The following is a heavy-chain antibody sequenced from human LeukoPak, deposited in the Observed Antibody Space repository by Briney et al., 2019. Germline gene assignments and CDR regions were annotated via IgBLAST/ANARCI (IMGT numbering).Heavy chain of an antibody. CDR2: IYYSGST. Sequence: SETLSLTCSVSGGSISSYYWSWIRQPPGKGLEWIGYIYYSGSTNYNPSLKSRVTISVDTSENQLSLKLSSVTAADTALYYCAGAHTSSWYMDYWGQGTLVTVSS. CDR1: GGSISSYY. V-gene: IGHV4-59*01. CDR3: AGAHTSSWYMDY. J-gene: IGHJ4*02. D-gene: IGHD6-13*01.